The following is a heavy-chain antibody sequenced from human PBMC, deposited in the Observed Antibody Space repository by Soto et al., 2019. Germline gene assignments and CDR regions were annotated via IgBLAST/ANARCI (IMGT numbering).Heavy chain of an antibody. Sequence: GGSLRLSCAASGFTFSSYSMNWVRQAPGKGLEWVSSISSRSSYIYYADSVKGRFTISRDNAKNSLYLQMNSLRAEDTAVYYCARAPEIGDYYDSIGYYFDYWGQGTLVTVSS. CDR1: GFTFSSYS. D-gene: IGHD3-22*01. J-gene: IGHJ4*02. CDR3: ARAPEIGDYYDSIGYYFDY. CDR2: ISSRSSYI. V-gene: IGHV3-21*01.